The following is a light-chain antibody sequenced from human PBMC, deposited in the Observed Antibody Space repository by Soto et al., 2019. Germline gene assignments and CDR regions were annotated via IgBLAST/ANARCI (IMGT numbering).Light chain of an antibody. CDR3: QQYNYWPPWT. CDR1: QSVRSN. CDR2: DAS. J-gene: IGKJ1*01. Sequence: EIVMTQSPVTLSVSPGERATLSCRASQSVRSNLAWYQQKPDQAPRLLMYDASTRATGIPARFSGSGSGTEFTLTISSLQSEDFAVYYCQQYNYWPPWTFGQGTKVDIK. V-gene: IGKV3-15*01.